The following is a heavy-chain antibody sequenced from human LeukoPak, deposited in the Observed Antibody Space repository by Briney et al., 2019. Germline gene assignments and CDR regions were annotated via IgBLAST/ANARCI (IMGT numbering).Heavy chain of an antibody. D-gene: IGHD2-15*01. V-gene: IGHV1-46*01. CDR2: INPSGGST. J-gene: IGHJ3*02. Sequence: ASVKVPCKASGYTFTSYYMHWVRQAPGQGLEWMGIINPSGGSTSYAQKFQGRVTMTRDTSTSTAYMELSRLRSDDTAVYYCAREARLGCSGGSCFNDAFDIWGQGTMVTVSS. CDR1: GYTFTSYY. CDR3: AREARLGCSGGSCFNDAFDI.